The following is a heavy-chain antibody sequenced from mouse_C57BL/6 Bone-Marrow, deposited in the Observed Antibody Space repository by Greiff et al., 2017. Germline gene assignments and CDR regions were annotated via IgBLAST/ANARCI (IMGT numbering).Heavy chain of an antibody. CDR3: TTHGSSSFDV. CDR2: IDPENGDT. J-gene: IGHJ1*03. CDR1: GFNIKDDY. Sequence: EVQLQQSGAELVRPGASVKLSCTASGFNIKDDYMHWVKQRPEQGLEWIGWIDPENGDTEYASKFQGKATITADTTSNTAYLQLSRLTSEATAVYYCTTHGSSSFDVWGTGTTVTVSS. D-gene: IGHD1-1*01. V-gene: IGHV14-4*01.